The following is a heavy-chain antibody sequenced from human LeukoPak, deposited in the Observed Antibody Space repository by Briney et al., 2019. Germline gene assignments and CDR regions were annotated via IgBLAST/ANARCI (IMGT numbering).Heavy chain of an antibody. J-gene: IGHJ5*02. CDR1: GFTFSSYA. CDR3: AKGAPYSGSYLNWFDP. V-gene: IGHV3-23*01. CDR2: ISGSGGST. D-gene: IGHD1-26*01. Sequence: GGSPRLSCAASGFTFSSYAMSWVRQAPGKGLEWVSTISGSGGSTYYADSVKGRFTISRDNSKNTLYLQMNSLRAEDTAVYYCAKGAPYSGSYLNWFDPWGQGTLVTVSS.